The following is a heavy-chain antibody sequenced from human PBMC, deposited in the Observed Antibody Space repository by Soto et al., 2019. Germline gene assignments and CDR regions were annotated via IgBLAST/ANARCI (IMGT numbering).Heavy chain of an antibody. D-gene: IGHD3-16*02. V-gene: IGHV1-18*01. CDR2: ISAYNGNT. J-gene: IGHJ4*02. CDR3: ATCDYIWGNYRYRWAY. Sequence: ASVKVSCKASGYTLTSYGISWVRQAPGQGLEWMGWISAYNGNTNYAQKLQGRVTMTTDTSTSTAYMELRSLRSDDTAVYYCATCDYIWGNYRYRWAYWGQGALVTVSS. CDR1: GYTLTSYG.